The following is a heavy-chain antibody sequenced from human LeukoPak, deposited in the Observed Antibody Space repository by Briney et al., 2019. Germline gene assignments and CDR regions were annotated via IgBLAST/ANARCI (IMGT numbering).Heavy chain of an antibody. CDR3: ARDSGVSSSSSPWYYYYGMDV. CDR1: GFTFSSYG. CDR2: IWYDGSNK. V-gene: IGHV3-33*01. J-gene: IGHJ6*02. D-gene: IGHD6-6*01. Sequence: GGSLRLSCAASGFTFSSYGMHWVRQAPGKGLEWVAVIWYDGSNKYYADSVKGRFTISRDNSKNTLYLQMNSLRAEDTAVYYCARDSGVSSSSSPWYYYYGMDVWGQGTTVTVSS.